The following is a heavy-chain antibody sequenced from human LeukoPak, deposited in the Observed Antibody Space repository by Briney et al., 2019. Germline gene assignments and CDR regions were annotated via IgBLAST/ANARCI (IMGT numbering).Heavy chain of an antibody. V-gene: IGHV3-30*02. D-gene: IGHD1-26*01. CDR3: AKMGSRSWGYFDS. CDR1: GFAFSSYG. CDR2: IRYDGGKK. J-gene: IGHJ4*02. Sequence: GGSLKLSCAASGFAFSSYGMHWVRQAPGKGLEWVAFIRYDGGKKYYADSMKGRFTISRDNSKNTLFLQMNNLRTEDTAVFFCAKMGSRSWGYFDSWGQGTLVTVSS.